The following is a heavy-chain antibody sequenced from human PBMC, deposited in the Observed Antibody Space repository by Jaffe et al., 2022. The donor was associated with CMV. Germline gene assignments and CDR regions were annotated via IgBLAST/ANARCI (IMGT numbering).Heavy chain of an antibody. CDR2: VFYRRSA. J-gene: IGHJ4*02. V-gene: IGHV4-59*01. CDR1: AGAIVSYY. Sequence: QVQLQESGPGLVKPSETLTLTCSVSAGAIVSYYWSWIRQSPGKGLEWIGYVFYRRSATYNPSLQSRVYMSVDTSKNEFSLTMDSVTVADTGMYFCARWNANNLDSWGQGILVTVSS. D-gene: IGHD1-1*01. CDR3: ARWNANNLDS.